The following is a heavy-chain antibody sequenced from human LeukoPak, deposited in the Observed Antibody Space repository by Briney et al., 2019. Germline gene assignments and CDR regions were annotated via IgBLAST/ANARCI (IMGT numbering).Heavy chain of an antibody. CDR2: INPSGGGT. CDR3: ARDLGDDYGDYPPVPLHHSSGWQWGPGFDY. J-gene: IGHJ4*02. CDR1: GYTFTRYY. Sequence: ASVKVSCMASGYTFTRYYMHWVRQTPGQGLEWMGIINPSGGGTSNAQKFQGRVTMTRDTSTSTVYMELSSLRSEDTAVYYCARDLGDDYGDYPPVPLHHSSGWQWGPGFDYWGQGTLVTVSS. V-gene: IGHV1-46*01. D-gene: IGHD4-17*01.